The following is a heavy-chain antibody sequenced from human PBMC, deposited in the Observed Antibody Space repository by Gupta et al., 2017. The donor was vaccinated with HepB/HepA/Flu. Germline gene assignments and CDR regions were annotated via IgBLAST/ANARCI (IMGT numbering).Heavy chain of an antibody. CDR1: GFTFSSYA. D-gene: IGHD3-10*01. V-gene: IGHV3-23*01. CDR2: ISGSGGST. J-gene: IGHJ4*02. Sequence: EVQLLESGGGLVQPGGSLRLSCAASGFTFSSYAMSWVRQAPGKGLEWVSAISGSGGSTYYADSVKGRFTISRDNSKNTLYLQMNSLRAEDTAVYYCAKRVEGFGELLSNFDYWGQGTLVTVSS. CDR3: AKRVEGFGELLSNFDY.